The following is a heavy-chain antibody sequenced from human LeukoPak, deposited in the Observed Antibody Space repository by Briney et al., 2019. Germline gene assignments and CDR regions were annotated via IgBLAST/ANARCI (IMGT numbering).Heavy chain of an antibody. CDR1: GGSFSGYY. CDR3: ARASGIVGVVIRHGMDV. J-gene: IGHJ6*02. D-gene: IGHD3-3*02. CDR2: INHSGST. Sequence: PSETLSLTCTVYGGSFSGYYWSWIRQPPGKGLEWIGEINHSGSTNYNPSLKSRVTISVDTSKNQFSLKLSSVTAADTAVYYCARASGIVGVVIRHGMDVWGQGTTVTVSS. V-gene: IGHV4-34*01.